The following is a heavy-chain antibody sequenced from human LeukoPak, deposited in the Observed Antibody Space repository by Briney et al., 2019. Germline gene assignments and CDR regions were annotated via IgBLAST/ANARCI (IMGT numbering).Heavy chain of an antibody. Sequence: GGSLRLSCAASGFNFNIYNMNWVRQAPGKGLEWVSSISTSSRYIYYADSVKGRFTISRDDAKNSLYLLMNSLRAEDTAVYYCARDDSSSKFDYWGQGTLVTVSS. CDR2: ISTSSRYI. D-gene: IGHD6-6*01. V-gene: IGHV3-21*01. J-gene: IGHJ4*02. CDR3: ARDDSSSKFDY. CDR1: GFNFNIYN.